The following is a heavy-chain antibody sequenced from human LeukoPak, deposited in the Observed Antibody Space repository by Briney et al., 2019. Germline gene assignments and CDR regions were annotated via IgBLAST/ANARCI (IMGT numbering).Heavy chain of an antibody. J-gene: IGHJ4*02. CDR1: EFTFSSYA. CDR3: ARVKGTGSYYFGY. Sequence: GGSLRLSCAASEFTFSSYAMSWVRQAPGKGLEWVSSISGSGGSTYYADSVQGRFTISRDNSKNTLYLQMNSPRAEDTAVYYCARVKGTGSYYFGYWGQGTLVTVSS. V-gene: IGHV3-23*01. D-gene: IGHD3-10*01. CDR2: ISGSGGST.